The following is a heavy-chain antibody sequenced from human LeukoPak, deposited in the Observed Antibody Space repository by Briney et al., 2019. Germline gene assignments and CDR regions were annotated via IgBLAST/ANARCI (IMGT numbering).Heavy chain of an antibody. D-gene: IGHD3-10*01. J-gene: IGHJ4*02. CDR2: INSDGSST. CDR1: GFTFSSYW. V-gene: IGHV3-74*01. CDR3: ARGGIRFIDN. Sequence: GGSLRLSCAASGFTFSSYWMYWVRQAPGKGLVWVSRINSDGSSTNYADSVKARFTISRDNAKNTLYLQMNSLRAEDTAVYYCARGGIRFIDNWGQGTLVTVSS.